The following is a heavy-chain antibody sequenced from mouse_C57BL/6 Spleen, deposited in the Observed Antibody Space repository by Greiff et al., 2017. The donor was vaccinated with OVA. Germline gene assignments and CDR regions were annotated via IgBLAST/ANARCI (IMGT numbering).Heavy chain of an antibody. D-gene: IGHD2-3*01. V-gene: IGHV2-2*01. J-gene: IGHJ1*03. CDR2: IWSGGST. CDR3: ASNYDGYYHWYFDV. Sequence: QVQLKESGPGLVQPSQSLSITCTVSGFSLTSYGVHWVRQSPGKGLEWLGVIWSGGSTDYNAAFISRLSISKDNSKSQVFFKMNSLQADDTAIYYCASNYDGYYHWYFDVWGTGTTVTVSS. CDR1: GFSLTSYG.